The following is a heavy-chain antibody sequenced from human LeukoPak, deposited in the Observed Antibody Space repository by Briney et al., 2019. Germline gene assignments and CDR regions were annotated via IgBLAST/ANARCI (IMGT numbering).Heavy chain of an antibody. D-gene: IGHD5-18*01. CDR3: ARGVDTAMRVDAFDI. CDR1: GYTFTGYY. J-gene: IGHJ3*02. CDR2: INPNSGGT. V-gene: IGHV1-2*02. Sequence: ASVKVSCKASGYTFTGYYMHWVRQAPGQGLEWMGWINPNSGGTNYAQKFQGRVTMTRDTSISTAYVELSRLRSDDTAVYYCARGVDTAMRVDAFDIWGQGAMVTVPS.